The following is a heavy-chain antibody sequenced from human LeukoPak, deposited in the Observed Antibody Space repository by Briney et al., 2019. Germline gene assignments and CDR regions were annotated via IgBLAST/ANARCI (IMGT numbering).Heavy chain of an antibody. CDR1: GFIVITHY. V-gene: IGHV3-66*02. CDR2: IYSGGST. D-gene: IGHD2/OR15-2a*01. J-gene: IGHJ2*01. Sequence: GGSLRLSCAASGFIVITHYMSWVRQAPGKGLEWVSVIYSGGSTYYADSAKGRFTISRDNSKNTLYLQMDSLRPEDTAVYYCVKKNDSYTSDSFYVWWYFDLWGRGALVTVSS. CDR3: VKKNDSYTSDSFYVWWYFDL.